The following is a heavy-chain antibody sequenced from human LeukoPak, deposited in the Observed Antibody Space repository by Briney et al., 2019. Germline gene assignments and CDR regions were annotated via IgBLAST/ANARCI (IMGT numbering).Heavy chain of an antibody. CDR3: AREKTTVVTPGVDY. Sequence: GGSLRLSCAASGFTFSTFAISWVRQAPGRGLEWVSAISRSGDSTYYADPVKGRFTISRDNFKNVVDLQMNSLRAEDTAIYYCAREKTTVVTPGVDYWGQGTLVTVSS. CDR1: GFTFSTFA. D-gene: IGHD4-23*01. V-gene: IGHV3-23*01. CDR2: ISRSGDST. J-gene: IGHJ4*02.